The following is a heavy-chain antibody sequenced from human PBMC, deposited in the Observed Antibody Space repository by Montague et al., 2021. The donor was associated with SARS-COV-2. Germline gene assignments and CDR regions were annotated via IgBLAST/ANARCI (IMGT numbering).Heavy chain of an antibody. D-gene: IGHD3-22*01. V-gene: IGHV4-59*01. CDR1: GDSISTYY. CDR3: ARGGATYYYDTSGYVNAFDT. CDR2: IYYNGYT. Sequence: SETLSLTCTVSGDSISTYYWSWIRPPPGKGLEWIGYIYYNGYTNYNPSLKSRVTISVDTSKNQFSLRLSSVTAADTAVYFCARGGATYYYDTSGYVNAFDTWGQGTMVTVSS. J-gene: IGHJ3*02.